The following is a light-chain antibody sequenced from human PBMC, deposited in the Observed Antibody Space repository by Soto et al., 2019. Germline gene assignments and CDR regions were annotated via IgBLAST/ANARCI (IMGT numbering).Light chain of an antibody. CDR1: QSISSY. CDR3: QQSYSTPYT. CDR2: AAS. V-gene: IGKV1-39*01. Sequence: DIQMTQSPSSLSASVGDRVTITCRASQSISSYLNWYQQKPGKAPKLLIYAASSLQSGFPSRFSGSGSGTDFTLTISSLQPEDFETYYCQQSYSTPYTFGQGTKLEIK. J-gene: IGKJ2*01.